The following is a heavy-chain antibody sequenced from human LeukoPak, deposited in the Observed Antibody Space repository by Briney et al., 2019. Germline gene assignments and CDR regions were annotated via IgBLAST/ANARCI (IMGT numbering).Heavy chain of an antibody. CDR1: GYTLTSYD. V-gene: IGHV1-69*05. Sequence: SVKVSCKASGYTLTSYDINWVRQAPGQGLEWMGRIIPIFGTANYAQKFQGRVTITTDESTSTAYMELSSLRSEDTAVYYCARAKLAVAGTPFDYWGQGTLVTVSS. CDR3: ARAKLAVAGTPFDY. D-gene: IGHD6-19*01. J-gene: IGHJ4*02. CDR2: IIPIFGTA.